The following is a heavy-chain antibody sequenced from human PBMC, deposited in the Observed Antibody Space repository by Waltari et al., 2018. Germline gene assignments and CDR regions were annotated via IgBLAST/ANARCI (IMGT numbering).Heavy chain of an antibody. CDR3: AKSRGFEY. CDR1: GCTFSRYW. J-gene: IGHJ4*02. Sequence: EVQLVESGGGLVQPGGSLRLSCGASGCTFSRYWMSWVRQTPGKGLQWVADINYDGSQKYYVDSVKGRFTISRDNAKNSVYLQMNSLRVEDTVVYYCAKSRGFEYWGQGALITVSS. V-gene: IGHV3-7*01. D-gene: IGHD2-2*01. CDR2: INYDGSQK.